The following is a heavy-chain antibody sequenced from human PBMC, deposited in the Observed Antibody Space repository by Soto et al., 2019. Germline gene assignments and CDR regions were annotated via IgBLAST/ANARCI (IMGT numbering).Heavy chain of an antibody. CDR1: GFTFSSYW. Sequence: EVQLVESGGGLVQPGGSLRLSCAASGFTFSSYWMHWVRQAPGKGLVWVSRINSDGSSTSYADSVKGRFTISRDNAKNTLYLQMNSLRAEDTAVYYCARDTPELGYCSGGSCYSGDAFDIWSQGTMVTVSS. CDR3: ARDTPELGYCSGGSCYSGDAFDI. V-gene: IGHV3-74*01. CDR2: INSDGSST. J-gene: IGHJ3*02. D-gene: IGHD2-15*01.